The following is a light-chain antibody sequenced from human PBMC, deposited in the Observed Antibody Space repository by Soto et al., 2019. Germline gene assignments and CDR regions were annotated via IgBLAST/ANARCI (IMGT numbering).Light chain of an antibody. J-gene: IGKJ2*01. CDR3: QEYNNWPPMHT. CDR2: GAS. CDR1: QSVSSN. Sequence: EIEMTQSPATLSASPGERATLSCTASQSVSSNLAWYQQKPGQVPRLLIYGASTRATGIPARFSGSGSGTEFSLTISSLESEDFAVYYWQEYNNWPPMHTFGQGAKLEIK. V-gene: IGKV3-15*01.